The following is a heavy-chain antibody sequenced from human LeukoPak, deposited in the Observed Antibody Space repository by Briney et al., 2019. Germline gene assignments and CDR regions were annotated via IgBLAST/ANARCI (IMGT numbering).Heavy chain of an antibody. J-gene: IGHJ4*02. D-gene: IGHD6-13*01. V-gene: IGHV4-39*01. CDR2: IYYSGTT. Sequence: GSLRLSCAASGFTFSSYSMNWVRQAPGKGLEWVGSIYYSGTTYYNPSLKSRLTMSVATSKNQFSLKLSSVTAADTAVYYCARHPQELVSPHFDYWGQGTLVTVSS. CDR1: GFTFSSYSMN. CDR3: ARHPQELVSPHFDY.